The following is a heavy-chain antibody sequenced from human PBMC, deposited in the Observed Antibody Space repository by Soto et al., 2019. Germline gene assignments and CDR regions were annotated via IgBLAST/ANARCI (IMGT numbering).Heavy chain of an antibody. D-gene: IGHD5-12*01. CDR1: GGSISDYY. CDR2: ISASGST. Sequence: SETLSLTCTVSGGSISDYYWIWIRQPAGKGPEWMGRISASGSTNYNPSLKSRVTMSVDTSKNQFSLNLSSVTAADTAVYYCARGMSGYDYIFDFWGQGTLVTVSS. J-gene: IGHJ4*02. CDR3: ARGMSGYDYIFDF. V-gene: IGHV4-4*07.